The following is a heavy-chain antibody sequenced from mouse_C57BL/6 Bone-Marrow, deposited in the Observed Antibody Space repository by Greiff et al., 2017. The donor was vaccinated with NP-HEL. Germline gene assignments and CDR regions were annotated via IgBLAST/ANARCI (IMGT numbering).Heavy chain of an antibody. D-gene: IGHD2-4*01. CDR1: GFTFSDYG. CDR2: ISNLAYSI. V-gene: IGHV5-15*04. Sequence: EVKLVESGGGLVQPGGSLKLSCAASGFTFSDYGMAWVRQAPRKGPEWVAFISNLAYSIYYADTVTCRFTISRENAKNTLYLEMSSLRSEDTAMYYCASYDYDYAMDYWGQGTSVTVSS. CDR3: ASYDYDYAMDY. J-gene: IGHJ4*01.